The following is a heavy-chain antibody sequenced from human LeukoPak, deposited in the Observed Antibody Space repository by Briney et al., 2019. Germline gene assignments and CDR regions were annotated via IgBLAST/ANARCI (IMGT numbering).Heavy chain of an antibody. J-gene: IGHJ4*02. V-gene: IGHV3-7*01. CDR2: IKQDGSEK. D-gene: IGHD3-9*01. CDR3: ASEYYDILTGYGY. CDR1: GFTFSSYW. Sequence: GGSLRLSCAASGFTFSSYWMRWVRQAPGKGLEWVANIKQDGSEKYYVDSVKGRFTISRDNAKNSLYLQMNSLRAEDTAVYYCASEYYDILTGYGYWGQGTLVTVSS.